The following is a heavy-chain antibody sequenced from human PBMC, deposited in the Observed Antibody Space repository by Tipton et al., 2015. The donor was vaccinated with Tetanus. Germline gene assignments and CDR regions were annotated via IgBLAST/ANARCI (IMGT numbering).Heavy chain of an antibody. CDR1: GGSFSSSNDY. D-gene: IGHD1-1*01. V-gene: IGHV4-39*01. CDR3: ARHVHGSGAPLAGERYYYYGMDV. CDR2: ISYSGST. J-gene: IGHJ6*02. Sequence: TLSLTCTVSGGSFSSSNDYWAWIRQPPGKGLEWIGSISYSGSTYYNPSLKSRVAISVDTSKNQFSLKLSSVTATDTAIYYCARHVHGSGAPLAGERYYYYGMDVWGQGTPVTVSS.